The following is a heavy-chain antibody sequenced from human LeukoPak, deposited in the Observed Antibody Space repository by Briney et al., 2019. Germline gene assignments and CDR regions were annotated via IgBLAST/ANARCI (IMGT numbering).Heavy chain of an antibody. CDR2: IYTSGST. J-gene: IGHJ4*02. D-gene: IGHD6-6*01. V-gene: IGHV4-61*02. CDR1: GGSISSGGYY. CDR3: ARDSSSDGMDY. Sequence: SETLSLTCTVSGGSISSGGYYWSWIRQPAGKGLEWIGRIYTSGSTNYNPSLKSRVTMSVDTSKNQFSLKLSSVTAADTAVYYCARDSSSDGMDYWGQGTLVTVSS.